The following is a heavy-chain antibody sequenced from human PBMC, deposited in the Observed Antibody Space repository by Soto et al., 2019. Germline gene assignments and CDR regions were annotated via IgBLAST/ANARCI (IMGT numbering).Heavy chain of an antibody. J-gene: IGHJ4*02. CDR1: GFTFSSYA. D-gene: IGHD2-15*01. V-gene: IGHV3-23*01. CDR2: ISGSGGST. Sequence: GGSLRLSCAASGFTFSSYAMSWVRQAPGKGLEWVSAISGSGGSTYYADSVKGRFTISRDNSKNALYLQMNSLRAEDTAVYYCAKRGYCSGGSCYGRELGYWGQGTLVTVSS. CDR3: AKRGYCSGGSCYGRELGY.